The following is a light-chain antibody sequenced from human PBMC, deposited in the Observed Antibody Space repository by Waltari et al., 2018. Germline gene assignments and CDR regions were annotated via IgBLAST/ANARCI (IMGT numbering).Light chain of an antibody. CDR1: SSDVGGYNY. CDR2: EVN. V-gene: IGLV2-14*01. J-gene: IGLJ1*01. CDR3: TSYTSSITYV. Sequence: QSALTQPASVSGSPGQSITISCTGTSSDVGGYNYVSWYQQHPGKAPTLMIYEVNNRPSGVSDRFSCSKSGNTASLTISGLQAEDEADYYCTSYTSSITYVFGTGTKVTVL.